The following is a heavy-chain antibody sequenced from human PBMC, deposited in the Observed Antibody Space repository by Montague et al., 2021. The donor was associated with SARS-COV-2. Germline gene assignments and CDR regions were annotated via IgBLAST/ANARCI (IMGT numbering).Heavy chain of an antibody. CDR2: IYHSGST. CDR3: ARVKWELSVGNVFDI. Sequence: SETLSLTCAVYGGSISSSSYYWAWIRQPPGKGLEWIGSIYHSGSTFYNPSLKSRVSMSVDTSKNQFSLTLSPVTAADTAMYYCARVKWELSVGNVFDIWGQGTMVTVSS. CDR1: GGSISSSSYY. V-gene: IGHV4-39*01. D-gene: IGHD1-26*01. J-gene: IGHJ3*02.